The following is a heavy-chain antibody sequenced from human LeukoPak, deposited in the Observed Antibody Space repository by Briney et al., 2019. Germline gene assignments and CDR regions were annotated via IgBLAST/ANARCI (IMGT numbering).Heavy chain of an antibody. CDR3: AREVDAFDI. CDR1: GYTFTSHF. J-gene: IGHJ3*02. V-gene: IGHV1-46*01. CDR2: INPRGGST. Sequence: RASVKVSCKASGYTFTSHFMHWVRQAPGQGLEWMGIINPRGGSTSYTQKFQGRVTMTRDTSTSTAYMELSRLRSDDTAVYYCAREVDAFDIWGQGTMVTVSS.